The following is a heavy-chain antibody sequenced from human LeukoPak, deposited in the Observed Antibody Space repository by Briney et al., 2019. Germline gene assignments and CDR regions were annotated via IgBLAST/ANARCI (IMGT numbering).Heavy chain of an antibody. J-gene: IGHJ6*02. CDR3: ARDSPTTASGMDV. Sequence: PGGSLRLSCATSGFTVSANYMTWVRQAPGKGLEWVSVIYNDGSTYYADSVKGRFTISRDNSKNTLYLQMNSLRAEDTAVYYCARDSPTTASGMDVWGQGTTVTVSS. D-gene: IGHD5-18*01. CDR1: GFTVSANY. CDR2: IYNDGST. V-gene: IGHV3-53*05.